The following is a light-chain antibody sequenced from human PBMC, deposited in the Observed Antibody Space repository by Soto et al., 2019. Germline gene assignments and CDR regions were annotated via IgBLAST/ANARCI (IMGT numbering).Light chain of an antibody. V-gene: IGKV1-39*01. CDR3: QQSYNTPIT. Sequence: DIQMTQSPSSLSASVGDRVTITCRASQSISSYLNWYQQKPGKAPNLLIVAASSLQSGVTSRLSGSGSGTDFTLNISSLQPEDFATYYCQQSYNTPITFGQGTRLEIK. J-gene: IGKJ5*01. CDR1: QSISSY. CDR2: AAS.